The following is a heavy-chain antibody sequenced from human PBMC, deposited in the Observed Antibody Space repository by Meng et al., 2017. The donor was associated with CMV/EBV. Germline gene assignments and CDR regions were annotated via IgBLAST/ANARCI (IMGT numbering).Heavy chain of an antibody. J-gene: IGHJ4*02. D-gene: IGHD2-2*02. CDR3: ARDGGYCSSTSCYNSSSWHLDY. V-gene: IGHV3-66*03. CDR2: IYSCGST. Sequence: GGSLRLSCAASGFTVSSNYMSWVRQAPGKGLEWVSVIYSCGSTYYADSVKGRFTISRDNSKNTLYLQMNSLRAEDTAVYYCARDGGYCSSTSCYNSSSWHLDYWGQGTLVTVSS. CDR1: GFTVSSNY.